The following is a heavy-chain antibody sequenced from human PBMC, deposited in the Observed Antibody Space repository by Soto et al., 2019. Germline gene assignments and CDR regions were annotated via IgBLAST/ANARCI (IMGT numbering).Heavy chain of an antibody. J-gene: IGHJ2*01. CDR2: ISSSSSTI. CDR3: ARTYYYDSSGYYRLTNWYFDL. D-gene: IGHD3-22*01. CDR1: GFTFSSYS. V-gene: IGHV3-48*02. Sequence: GGSLRLSCAASGFTFSSYSMNWVRQAPGKGLEWVSYISSSSSTIYYADSVKGRFTISRDNAKNSLYLQMNSLRDEDTAVYYCARTYYYDSSGYYRLTNWYFDLWGRGTLVTVSS.